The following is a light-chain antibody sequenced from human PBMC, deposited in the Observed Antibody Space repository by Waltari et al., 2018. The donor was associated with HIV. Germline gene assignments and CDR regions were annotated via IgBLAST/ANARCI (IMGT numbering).Light chain of an antibody. J-gene: IGLJ3*02. V-gene: IGLV1-47*01. CDR3: TTWGGSLSGPV. CDR1: RSNIGSNY. Sequence: QSVLTQPPSVSGTPGQRVTISCSGSRSNIGSNYVYWYQQLPGTAPRLRIYRNHQRPSGVPYRFSGPQSGTSASRAISGLRSEDEGDYHCTTWGGSLSGPVFGGGTKVTVL. CDR2: RNH.